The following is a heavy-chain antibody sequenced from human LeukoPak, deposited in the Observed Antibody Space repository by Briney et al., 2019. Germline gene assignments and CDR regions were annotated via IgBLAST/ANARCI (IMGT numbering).Heavy chain of an antibody. CDR2: ISWNSGSI. D-gene: IGHD3-16*01. CDR1: GFTLDDYA. V-gene: IGHV3-9*01. J-gene: IGHJ4*02. CDR3: ARGPYYDYVWGSPHFDY. Sequence: GRSLRLSCAASGFTLDDYAMHWVRQAPGKGLEWVSGISWNSGSIGYADSVKGRFTISRDNAKNSLYLQMNSLRAEDTALYYCARGPYYDYVWGSPHFDYWGQGTLVTVSS.